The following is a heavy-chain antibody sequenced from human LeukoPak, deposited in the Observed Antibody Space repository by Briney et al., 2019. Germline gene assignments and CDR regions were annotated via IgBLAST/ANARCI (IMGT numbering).Heavy chain of an antibody. CDR2: IYYSGST. CDR3: AKGPRYYDILTGYGYYYGMDV. J-gene: IGHJ6*01. CDR1: GGSISSYY. Sequence: PSETLSLTCTVSGGSISSYYWSWIRQPPGKGLEWIGYIYYSGSTNYNPSLKSRVTISVDTSKNQFSLKLSSVTAADTAVYYCAKGPRYYDILTGYGYYYGMDVWGQGTVVIVSS. V-gene: IGHV4-59*01. D-gene: IGHD3-9*01.